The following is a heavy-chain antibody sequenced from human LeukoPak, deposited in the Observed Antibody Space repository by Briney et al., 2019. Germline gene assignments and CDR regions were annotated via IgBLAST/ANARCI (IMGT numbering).Heavy chain of an antibody. J-gene: IGHJ3*02. CDR3: AKEEAFDI. CDR2: IGNSDDDT. CDR1: GFTFSSCV. V-gene: IGHV3-23*01. Sequence: GGSLRLSCAASGFTFSSCVMNWVRQAPGKGLEWVSYIGNSDDDTYYADSVRGRFTISRDNSKNTLYLQMNSLRVEDMAVYYCAKEEAFDIWGQGTMVTVSS.